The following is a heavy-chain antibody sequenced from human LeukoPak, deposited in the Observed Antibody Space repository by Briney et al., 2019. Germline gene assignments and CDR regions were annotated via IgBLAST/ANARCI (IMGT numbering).Heavy chain of an antibody. CDR2: IYPDDSDT. CDR1: GYTFANYG. CDR3: ARVGDFWSGFQYYFDY. J-gene: IGHJ4*02. D-gene: IGHD3-3*01. V-gene: IGHV5-51*01. Sequence: GESLKISCKGSGYTFANYGIGWVRQMPGKGLEWMGIIYPDDSDTRYSPSFQGQVTISADKSISTAYLQWSSLKASDTAMYYCARVGDFWSGFQYYFDYWGQGTLVTVSS.